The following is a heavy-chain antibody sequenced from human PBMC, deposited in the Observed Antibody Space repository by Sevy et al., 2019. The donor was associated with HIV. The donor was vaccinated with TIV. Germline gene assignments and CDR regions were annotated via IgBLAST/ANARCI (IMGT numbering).Heavy chain of an antibody. CDR2: IRTDNGET. Sequence: ASVKVSCKTSGYTFIKHPLSWVRQAPGQCLEWMGCIRTDNGETKYAQKFQGRATMTTDTSTSTAIMELRSLRSDDTAVYYCARDSDGSGRYYLDYFDSWGQGTLVTVSS. CDR3: ARDSDGSGRYYLDYFDS. D-gene: IGHD3-22*01. CDR1: GYTFIKHP. V-gene: IGHV1-18*01. J-gene: IGHJ4*02.